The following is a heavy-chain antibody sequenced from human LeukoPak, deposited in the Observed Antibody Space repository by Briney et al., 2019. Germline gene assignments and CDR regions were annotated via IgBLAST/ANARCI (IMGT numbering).Heavy chain of an antibody. CDR2: IIPIFGTA. J-gene: IGHJ4*02. V-gene: IGHV1-69*13. CDR1: GGTFSSYA. Sequence: GASVKVSCKASGGTFSSYAISWVRQAPGQGREWMGGIIPIFGTANYAQKFQGRVTITADESTSTAYMELSSLRSEDTAVYYCARVGYYRNYFDYWGQGTLVTVSS. CDR3: ARVGYYRNYFDY. D-gene: IGHD1-26*01.